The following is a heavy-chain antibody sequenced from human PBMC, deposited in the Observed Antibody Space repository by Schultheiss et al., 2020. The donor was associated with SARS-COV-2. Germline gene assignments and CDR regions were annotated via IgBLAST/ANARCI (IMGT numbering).Heavy chain of an antibody. J-gene: IGHJ6*02. Sequence: SETLSLTCAVYGGSFSGYYWSWIRQPPGKGLEWIGSISYSGSTDFHPSLKSRVTISVDTSKNQFSLRLSSVAAEDTAVYYCARDLLDYGLYYYYGMDVWGQGTTVTVSS. V-gene: IGHV4-34*01. D-gene: IGHD4-17*01. CDR2: ISYSGST. CDR3: ARDLLDYGLYYYYGMDV. CDR1: GGSFSGYY.